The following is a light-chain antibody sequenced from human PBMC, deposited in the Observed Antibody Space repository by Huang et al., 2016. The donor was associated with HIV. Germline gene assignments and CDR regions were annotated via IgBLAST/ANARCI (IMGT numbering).Light chain of an antibody. CDR1: QSVSSSY. V-gene: IGKV3-20*01. CDR2: GAS. Sequence: EIVLTQSPGTLSLSPGERATLSCMASQSVSSSYLAWYQQKPGQAPRLLIYGASSRATGIPDRFSGSWSGTDFTLTISRLEPEDFAVYYCQQYGSSPRTFGQGTKVEIK. CDR3: QQYGSSPRT. J-gene: IGKJ1*01.